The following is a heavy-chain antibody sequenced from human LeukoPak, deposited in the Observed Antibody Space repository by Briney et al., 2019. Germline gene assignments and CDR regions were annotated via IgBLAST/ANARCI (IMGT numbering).Heavy chain of an antibody. CDR3: ARDIGGSGSLAYYYYMDV. CDR2: INPSGGST. CDR1: GYTFTSYY. D-gene: IGHD3-10*01. Sequence: GAXVKVSCKASGYTFTSYYMHWVRQAPGQGLEWMGIINPSGGSTSYAQKFQGRVTMTRDTSTSTVYMELSSLRSEDTAVYYCARDIGGSGSLAYYYYMDVWGKGTTVTVSS. J-gene: IGHJ6*03. V-gene: IGHV1-46*01.